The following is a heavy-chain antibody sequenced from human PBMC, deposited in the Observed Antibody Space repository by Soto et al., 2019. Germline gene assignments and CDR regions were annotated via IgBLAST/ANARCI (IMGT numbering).Heavy chain of an antibody. V-gene: IGHV4-61*03. CDR1: GGSVSSEHYY. CDR3: AGGTDGKKVAY. CDR2: FYYTGST. Sequence: QVQLQESGPGLVKSSETLSLTCTVSGGSVSSEHYYWNWIRQPPGKGLEWIGYFYYTGSTNYNPSPESRVTMSVDMSKNHFSLKLSSVTAADTALYYCAGGTDGKKVAYWGQGTLVTVSS. D-gene: IGHD5-12*01. J-gene: IGHJ4*02.